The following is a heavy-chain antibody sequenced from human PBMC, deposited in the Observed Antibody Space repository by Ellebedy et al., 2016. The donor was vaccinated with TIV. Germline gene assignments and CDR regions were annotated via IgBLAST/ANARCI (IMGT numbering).Heavy chain of an antibody. CDR2: ISTNNGNT. CDR3: ARDDPVEYGMDV. Sequence: AASVKVSCKASGYTFTNYGIIWVRQAPGQGLEWMGWISTNNGNTTCEEKFQGRLTMTTYRSTTTAYMELRSLTTYDTAVYYCARDDPVEYGMDVWGQGTTVTVSS. CDR1: GYTFTNYG. V-gene: IGHV1-18*04. J-gene: IGHJ6*02.